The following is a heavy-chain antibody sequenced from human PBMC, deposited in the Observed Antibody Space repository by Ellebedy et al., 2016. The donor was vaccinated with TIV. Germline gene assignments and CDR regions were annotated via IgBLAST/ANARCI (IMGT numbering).Heavy chain of an antibody. V-gene: IGHV1-2*02. Sequence: ASVKVSXXASGYTFTGYYMHWVRQAPGQGLEWMGWINPNSGGTNYAQKFQGRVTMTRDTSISTVYMELSRLTSDDTAVYYCARAENYYDSSLPSAPVDYWGQGTLVTVSS. J-gene: IGHJ4*02. D-gene: IGHD3-22*01. CDR1: GYTFTGYY. CDR3: ARAENYYDSSLPSAPVDY. CDR2: INPNSGGT.